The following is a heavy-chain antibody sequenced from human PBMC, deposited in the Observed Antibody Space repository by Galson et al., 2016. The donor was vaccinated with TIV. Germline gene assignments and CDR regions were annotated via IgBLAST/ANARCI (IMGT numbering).Heavy chain of an antibody. CDR1: EFTFSSYA. CDR3: ARAMAAIDSY. D-gene: IGHD5-24*01. CDR2: ISFDGRNK. J-gene: IGHJ4*02. Sequence: SLRLSCAASEFTFSSYAMYWVRQAPGKGLEWVAAISFDGRNKYYADSVKGRFTISRDDAENSVHLQMNGLRAEDTSKYYCARAMAAIDSYWAQGTLVTVSS. V-gene: IGHV3-30*04.